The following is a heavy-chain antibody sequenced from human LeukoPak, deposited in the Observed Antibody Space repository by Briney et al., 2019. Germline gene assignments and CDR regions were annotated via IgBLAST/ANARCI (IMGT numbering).Heavy chain of an antibody. V-gene: IGHV1-18*01. D-gene: IGHD1-20*01. CDR2: ISASNGNT. CDR1: GGTFSSYA. J-gene: IGHJ2*01. CDR3: ARDRVYNWNHWYFDL. Sequence: GASVKVSCKASGGTFSSYAISWVRQAPGQGLEWLGWISASNGNTNYAQNFQGRVTMTTDTSTTTAYMELRSLRSDDTAVYYCARDRVYNWNHWYFDLWGRGTLVTVSS.